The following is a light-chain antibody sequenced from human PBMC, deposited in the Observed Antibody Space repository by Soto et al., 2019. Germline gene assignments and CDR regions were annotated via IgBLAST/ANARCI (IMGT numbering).Light chain of an antibody. Sequence: DIQMTQSPSSLSASVGDRVTITCRASQDIRNNLAWYQQKPGKVPKLLIYAASTLESGVPSRFSGGGYGTDFTLTISSLQPEDIATYYCQKYKIAPWTFGQGTKVDIK. J-gene: IGKJ1*01. V-gene: IGKV1-27*01. CDR3: QKYKIAPWT. CDR2: AAS. CDR1: QDIRNN.